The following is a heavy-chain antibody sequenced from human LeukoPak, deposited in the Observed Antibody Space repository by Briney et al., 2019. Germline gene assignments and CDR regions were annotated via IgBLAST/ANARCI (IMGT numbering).Heavy chain of an antibody. D-gene: IGHD3-3*02. CDR2: IHSGGTT. V-gene: IGHV4-4*07. CDR1: GDSITDDY. Sequence: SETLSLTCTVSGDSITDDYYTWMRQPAGKGLEWIGRIHSGGTTNYNPSLMSRVTLSIDKSRKHISLRLTSVTAADTALYYCARDNGSGYTKGYEHYYYYLDVWGKGTTVTVSS. CDR3: ARDNGSGYTKGYEHYYYYLDV. J-gene: IGHJ6*03.